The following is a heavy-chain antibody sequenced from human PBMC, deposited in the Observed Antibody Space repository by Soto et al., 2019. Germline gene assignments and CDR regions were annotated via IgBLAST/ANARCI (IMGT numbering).Heavy chain of an antibody. V-gene: IGHV1-69*01. CDR3: ARSQGGSSSLDIYYYYYYGMDV. CDR1: GGTFSSYA. D-gene: IGHD2-15*01. Sequence: QVQLVQSGAEVKKPGSSVKVSCKAPGGTFSSYAISWVRQAPGQGIEWMGGIIPIFGTAKYAQKFQGRVTITADESTSTGYMELSSLRSEATAVYYCARSQGGSSSLDIYYYYYYGMDVWGQGTTVTVSS. CDR2: IIPIFGTA. J-gene: IGHJ6*02.